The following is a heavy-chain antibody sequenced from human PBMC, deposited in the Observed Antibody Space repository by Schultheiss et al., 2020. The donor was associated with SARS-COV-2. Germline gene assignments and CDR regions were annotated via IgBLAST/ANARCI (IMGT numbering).Heavy chain of an antibody. Sequence: GESLKISCAASGFTFSSYAMSWVRQAPGKGLEWVSAISGSGGSTYYADSVKGRFTISRDNSKNTLYLQMNSLRAEDTAVYYCAKQSYYYDSSGYREYFQHWGQGTLVTVSS. CDR3: AKQSYYYDSSGYREYFQH. V-gene: IGHV3-23*01. CDR2: ISGSGGST. D-gene: IGHD3-22*01. CDR1: GFTFSSYA. J-gene: IGHJ1*01.